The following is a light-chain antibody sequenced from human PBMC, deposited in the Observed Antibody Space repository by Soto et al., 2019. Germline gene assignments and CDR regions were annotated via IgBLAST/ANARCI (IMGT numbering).Light chain of an antibody. J-gene: IGLJ2*01. CDR3: ETWDSNTRV. CDR2: LEGSGSY. Sequence: QSVLTQSSSAXXXXXXXXXXTCTLSSGHSSYIIAWHQQQPGKAPRYLMKLEGSGSYNKGSGVPDRFSGSSSGADRYLTISNLQFEDEANYYCETWDSNTRVFGGGTKLTVL. CDR1: SGHSSYI. V-gene: IGLV4-60*02.